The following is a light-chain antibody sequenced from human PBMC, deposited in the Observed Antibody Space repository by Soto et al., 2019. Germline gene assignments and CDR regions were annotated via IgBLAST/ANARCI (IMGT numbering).Light chain of an antibody. CDR2: GAS. V-gene: IGKV3-20*01. Sequence: IVMTQSPATLSVSPGERATLSCRASQSVSSSYLAWYQQKPGQAPRLLIYGASSRATGIPDRFSGSGSGIDFTLTISRLEPEDFAVYYCQQLKTFGQGTKVDIK. CDR3: QQLKT. CDR1: QSVSSSY. J-gene: IGKJ1*01.